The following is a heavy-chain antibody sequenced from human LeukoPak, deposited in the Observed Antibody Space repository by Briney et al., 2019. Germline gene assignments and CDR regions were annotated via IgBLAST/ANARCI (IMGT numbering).Heavy chain of an antibody. J-gene: IGHJ3*02. CDR3: AVTTGPAASDAFDI. Sequence: SVKVSCKASGGTFSSYAISWVRQAPGQGLEWMGGIIPIFGTANYAQKFQGRVTITADESTSTAYMELSSLRSEDTAVYYCAVTTGPAASDAFDIWGQGTMVTVSS. CDR1: GGTFSSYA. CDR2: IIPIFGTA. D-gene: IGHD1-1*01. V-gene: IGHV1-69*13.